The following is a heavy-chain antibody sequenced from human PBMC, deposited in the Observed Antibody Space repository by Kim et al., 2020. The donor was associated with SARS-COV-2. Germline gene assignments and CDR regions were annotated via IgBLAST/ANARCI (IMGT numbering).Heavy chain of an antibody. CDR1: GFTFTSSA. CDR2: IVVGSGNT. Sequence: ASVKVSCKASGFTFTSSAVQWVRQARGQRLEWIGWIVVGSGNTNYAQKFQERVTITRDMSTSTAYMELSSLRSEDTAVYYCAAELRGYSYGYSDYWGQGTLVTVSS. V-gene: IGHV1-58*01. D-gene: IGHD5-18*01. CDR3: AAELRGYSYGYSDY. J-gene: IGHJ4*02.